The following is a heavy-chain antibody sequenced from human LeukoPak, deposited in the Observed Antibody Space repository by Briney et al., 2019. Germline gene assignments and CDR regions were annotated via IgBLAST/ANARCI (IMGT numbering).Heavy chain of an antibody. CDR2: ISHDGMNA. CDR1: GLHFSGTA. Sequence: GGSLRLSCAASGLHFSGTAMSWVRQAPGKGLEWVSAISHDGMNAYYAASVKGRFTISRDNSKKTLSLEMSSLTAADTGVYYCAKDGAQYSSGPECDPRGQGALVTVSP. J-gene: IGHJ5*02. CDR3: AKDGAQYSSGPECDP. V-gene: IGHV3-23*01. D-gene: IGHD6-19*01.